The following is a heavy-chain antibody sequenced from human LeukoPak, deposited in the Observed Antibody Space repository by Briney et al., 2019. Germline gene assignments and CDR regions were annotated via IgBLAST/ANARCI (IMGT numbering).Heavy chain of an antibody. Sequence: PSETLSLTCTVSGGSISDYYWSWIRQPAGKGLEWIGRIYTSGSTNYKPSLKSRVTMSVDTSKNQFSLKLSSVTAADTAVYYCARAQWLLRGARVLLDAFDIWGQGTMVTVSS. CDR1: GGSISDYY. J-gene: IGHJ3*02. V-gene: IGHV4-4*07. D-gene: IGHD6-19*01. CDR2: IYTSGST. CDR3: ARAQWLLRGARVLLDAFDI.